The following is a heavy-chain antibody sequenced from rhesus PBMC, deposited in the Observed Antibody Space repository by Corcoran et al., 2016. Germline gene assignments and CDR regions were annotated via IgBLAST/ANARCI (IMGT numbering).Heavy chain of an antibody. CDR3: AKYCSGTGCGYFEF. CDR1: GDSISSDY. J-gene: IGHJ1*01. V-gene: IGHV4S7*01. CDR2: IFGVSGST. Sequence: QVQLQESGPGLVKPSETLSLTCVVSGDSISSDYWGWVRQSPGKGLEWIGYIFGVSGSTNYNPSLKIRVTISIDTSKNQFSLKLTSVTAADTAIYYCAKYCSGTGCGYFEFWGQGALVTVSS. D-gene: IGHD2-21*01.